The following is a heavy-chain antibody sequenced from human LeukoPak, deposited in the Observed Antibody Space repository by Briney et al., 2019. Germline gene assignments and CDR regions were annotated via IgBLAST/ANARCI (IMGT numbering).Heavy chain of an antibody. Sequence: ASVKVSCKASGYTFTGYYMHWVRQAPGQGLEWMGWINPNSGGTNYAQKFQGRVTTTRDTSISTAYMELSRLRSDDTAVYYCARDEGTYYYDSSGYYYNYWGQGTLVTVSS. J-gene: IGHJ4*02. D-gene: IGHD3-22*01. CDR1: GYTFTGYY. V-gene: IGHV1-2*02. CDR2: INPNSGGT. CDR3: ARDEGTYYYDSSGYYYNY.